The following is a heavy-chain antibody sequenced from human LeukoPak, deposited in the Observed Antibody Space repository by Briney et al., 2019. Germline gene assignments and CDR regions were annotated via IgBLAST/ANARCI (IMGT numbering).Heavy chain of an antibody. CDR2: ISYDGSNK. CDR3: AKKPRYCSGGSCYHLSYFDY. V-gene: IGHV3-30*18. J-gene: IGHJ4*02. D-gene: IGHD2-15*01. CDR1: GFTFSCYG. Sequence: GSLRLSFAGSGFTFSCYGMHRVRPAPGKGLEWVAVISYDGSNKYYADSVKGRFTISRDNSKNTLYLQMNSLRAEDTAVYYCAKKPRYCSGGSCYHLSYFDYWGQGTLVTVSS.